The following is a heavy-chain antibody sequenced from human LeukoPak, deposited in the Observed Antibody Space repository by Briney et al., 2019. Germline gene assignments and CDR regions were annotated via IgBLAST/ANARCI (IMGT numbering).Heavy chain of an antibody. CDR2: ISSSSSTI. CDR1: GFTFSSYS. D-gene: IGHD6-13*01. Sequence: GGSLRLSCAASGFTFSSYSMNWVRQAPGKGLEWVSYISSSSSTIYYADSVKGRFTISRDNAKNSLYLQMNSLRAEDTAVYYCAKDRYSSSWYYPYYFDYWGQGTLVTVSS. V-gene: IGHV3-48*01. CDR3: AKDRYSSSWYYPYYFDY. J-gene: IGHJ4*02.